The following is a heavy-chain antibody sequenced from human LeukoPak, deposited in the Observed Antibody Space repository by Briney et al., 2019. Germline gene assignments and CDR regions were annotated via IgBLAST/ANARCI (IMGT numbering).Heavy chain of an antibody. D-gene: IGHD2-21*02. CDR1: GDSISNNNW. Sequence: SETLSLTCAVSGDSISNNNWWSWVRQPPGKGLEWIGEIFHSGDTNYKPSLKSRVTISVDKSKNQFSLKLSSVTAADTAVYYCAGAHCGGDCYSGRAFDIWGQGTMVTVSS. J-gene: IGHJ3*02. CDR2: IFHSGDT. V-gene: IGHV4-4*02. CDR3: AGAHCGGDCYSGRAFDI.